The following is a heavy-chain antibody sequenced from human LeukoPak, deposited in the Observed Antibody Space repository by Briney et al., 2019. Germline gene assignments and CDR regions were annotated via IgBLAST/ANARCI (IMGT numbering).Heavy chain of an antibody. V-gene: IGHV3-48*04. D-gene: IGHD6-13*01. J-gene: IGHJ6*03. CDR1: GFTFSSYG. Sequence: GGSLRLSCAASGFTFSSYGMNWVRQAPGKGLEWVSGMSGSGSSTYYADSVKGRFTISRDNAKNSLYLQMNSLRVEDTAVYYCARVYSSIWYGLDCYYMDVWGKGTTVTISS. CDR3: ARVYSSIWYGLDCYYMDV. CDR2: MSGSGSST.